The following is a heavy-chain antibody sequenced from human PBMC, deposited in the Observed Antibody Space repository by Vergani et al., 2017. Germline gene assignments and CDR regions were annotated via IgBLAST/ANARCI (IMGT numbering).Heavy chain of an antibody. Sequence: EVQLVESGGGLVQPGGSLRLSCAASGSTFSSYAMNWVRQAPGKGLEWVSYISRSSSTIYYADSVKGRFTISRDNAKNSLHLQMNNLRAEDTAVYYCVRDQVTMLRGSDALDIWGQGTMVTVSS. CDR3: VRDQVTMLRGSDALDI. CDR2: ISRSSSTI. J-gene: IGHJ3*02. D-gene: IGHD3-10*01. V-gene: IGHV3-48*01. CDR1: GSTFSSYA.